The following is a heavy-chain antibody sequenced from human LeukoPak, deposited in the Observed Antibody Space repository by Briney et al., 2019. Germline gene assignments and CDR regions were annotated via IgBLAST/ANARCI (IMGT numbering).Heavy chain of an antibody. V-gene: IGHV3-11*04. CDR3: VRYQATYYGIRSGYLS. CDR1: GFTFSDYY. D-gene: IGHD3-3*01. CDR2: ISSSGTTT. Sequence: GGSLRLSCTASGFTFSDYYMSWIRQAPGRGLEWISDISSSGTTTYYADAVEGRFTMSRDNAKNSLYLQLNSLRAEDTAVYYCVRYQATYYGIRSGYLSWGQRALVTVSS. J-gene: IGHJ4*02.